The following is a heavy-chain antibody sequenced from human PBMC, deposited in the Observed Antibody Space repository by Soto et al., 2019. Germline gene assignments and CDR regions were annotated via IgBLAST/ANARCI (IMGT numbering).Heavy chain of an antibody. Sequence: GGSLRLSCAASGFTFSSYAMHWVRQAPGKGLEWVAAISYDGSNKYYADSVKGRFTISRDNSKNTLYLQMNSLRAGDTAVYYFERDMAVAGIYYYYYYGMVVWGQGTTVTVSS. CDR1: GFTFSSYA. V-gene: IGHV3-30-3*01. CDR3: ERDMAVAGIYYYYYYGMVV. D-gene: IGHD6-19*01. J-gene: IGHJ6*02. CDR2: ISYDGSNK.